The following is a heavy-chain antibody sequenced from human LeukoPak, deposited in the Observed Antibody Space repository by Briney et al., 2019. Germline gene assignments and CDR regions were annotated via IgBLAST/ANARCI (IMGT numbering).Heavy chain of an antibody. CDR3: ARLIWFGEQDPNWFDP. V-gene: IGHV4-61*02. D-gene: IGHD3-10*01. J-gene: IGHJ5*02. Sequence: KPSETLSLTCTVTGGSISTDSYSWSFVRQPAGKGLEWIGRIYTSGTTNYNPSLKSRVTISVDTSKNQFSLKLSSVTAADTAVYYCARLIWFGEQDPNWFDPWGQGTLVTVSS. CDR2: IYTSGTT. CDR1: GGSISTDSYS.